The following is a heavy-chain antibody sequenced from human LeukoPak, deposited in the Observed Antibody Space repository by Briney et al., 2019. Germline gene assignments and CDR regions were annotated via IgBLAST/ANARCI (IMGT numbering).Heavy chain of an antibody. J-gene: IGHJ6*04. D-gene: IGHD3-10*02. Sequence: GGSLRLSCAASGLTFSNYYMSWVRQAPGKGLEWVANIKQDGSEKYYVDSVKGRFTISRDNAKNSLYLQMNSLRAEDTAVYYCAELGITMIGGVWGKGTTVTISS. V-gene: IGHV3-7*01. CDR1: GLTFSNYY. CDR2: IKQDGSEK. CDR3: AELGITMIGGV.